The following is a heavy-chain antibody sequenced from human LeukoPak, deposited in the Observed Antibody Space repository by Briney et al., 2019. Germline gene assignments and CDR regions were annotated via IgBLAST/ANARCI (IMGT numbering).Heavy chain of an antibody. J-gene: IGHJ4*02. V-gene: IGHV3-23*01. Sequence: GGSLRLSCAASGFTFSTYAMSWVRQAPGKGLEWVSTISGSGGGTYYADSVKGRFIISRDNSKNTLYLQMSSLKPEDTAVYYCVNQISGWVYWGQGTLVTVSS. CDR1: GFTFSTYA. CDR3: VNQISGWVY. D-gene: IGHD6-19*01. CDR2: ISGSGGGT.